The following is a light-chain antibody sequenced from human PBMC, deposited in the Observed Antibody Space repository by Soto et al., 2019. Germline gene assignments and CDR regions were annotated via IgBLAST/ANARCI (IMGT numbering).Light chain of an antibody. Sequence: EIVMTQSPATLSVSPGERSNLSCRASQSVNSNLAWYQQKPGQAPRLLIYGASTRATGIPARFSGSGSGTEFTLIISSLQSEDFAVYYCQQYNNWPYTFGQGTKLEIK. J-gene: IGKJ2*01. CDR2: GAS. V-gene: IGKV3-15*01. CDR1: QSVNSN. CDR3: QQYNNWPYT.